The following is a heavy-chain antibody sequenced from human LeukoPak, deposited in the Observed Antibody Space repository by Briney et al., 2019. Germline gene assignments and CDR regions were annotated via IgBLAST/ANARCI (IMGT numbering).Heavy chain of an antibody. CDR2: ISSSGGTI. Sequence: GGSLRLSCVASGFTFSSYEMNWVRQAPGKGLEWVSYISSSGGTIYYADSVKGRFTISRDNAKNSLFLQMNSLRAEDTAVYYCARAFCSTTSCYLPPFDYWGQGALVTVSS. CDR3: ARAFCSTTSCYLPPFDY. V-gene: IGHV3-48*03. CDR1: GFTFSSYE. J-gene: IGHJ4*02. D-gene: IGHD2-2*01.